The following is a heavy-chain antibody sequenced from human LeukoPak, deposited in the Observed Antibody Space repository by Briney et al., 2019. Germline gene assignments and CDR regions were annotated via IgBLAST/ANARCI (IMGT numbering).Heavy chain of an antibody. V-gene: IGHV3-74*01. CDR2: IYGDGYT. J-gene: IGHJ4*02. CDR3: ATSVITRFDN. Sequence: GGSLRLSCATSGFIFTGNWIHWVRQPPGQGPVWVSRIYGDGYTNYADSVKGRFTISRDSGTNTVYLQMSSLRAEDTAVYYCATSVITRFDNWGQGTLVTVSS. D-gene: IGHD3-16*01. CDR1: GFIFTGNW.